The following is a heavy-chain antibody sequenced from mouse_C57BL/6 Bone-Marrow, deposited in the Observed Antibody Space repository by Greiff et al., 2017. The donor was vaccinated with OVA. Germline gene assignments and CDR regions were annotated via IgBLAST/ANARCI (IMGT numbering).Heavy chain of an antibody. Sequence: QVQLQQPGAELVKPGASVKVSCKASGYTFTSYWMHWVKQRPGQGLEWIGRFYPSDSDTNDNQKFKGKATLTVDKSSSTAYMQLSSLTSEDAAVYYCAIQRWNYWGRGTTLTVSA. CDR2: FYPSDSDT. CDR3: AIQRWNY. J-gene: IGHJ2*01. V-gene: IGHV1-74*01. D-gene: IGHD1-1*01. CDR1: GYTFTSYW.